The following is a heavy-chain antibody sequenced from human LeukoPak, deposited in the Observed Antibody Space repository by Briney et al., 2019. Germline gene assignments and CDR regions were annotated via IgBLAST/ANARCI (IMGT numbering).Heavy chain of an antibody. Sequence: GGSLRLSCATSGFTFGDHIMNWVRQLPGKRLEWVAYVSGSGSTVYYADSVKGRFTVSRDNGKSSLYLQMNSLRVEDTALYYCVRQFASWGQGTLVTVSS. CDR1: GFTFGDHI. V-gene: IGHV3-48*01. CDR2: VSGSGSTV. J-gene: IGHJ4*02. CDR3: VRQFAS.